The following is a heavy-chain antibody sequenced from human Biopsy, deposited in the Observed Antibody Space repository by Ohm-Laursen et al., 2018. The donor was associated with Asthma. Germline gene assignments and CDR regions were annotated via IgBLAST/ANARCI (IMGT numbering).Heavy chain of an antibody. J-gene: IGHJ3*02. CDR3: ARAYGGSFFSGSFDI. V-gene: IGHV3-NL1*01. D-gene: IGHD4-23*01. Sequence: GSLRLSCSASGITFSTYGMHWVRQAPGKGLEWVSVIYSGGGTYYADSVQGRVTISRDNSKNTLSLQMNSLRAEDTAVYYCARAYGGSFFSGSFDIWGQGTMVTVSS. CDR2: IYSGGGT. CDR1: GITFSTYG.